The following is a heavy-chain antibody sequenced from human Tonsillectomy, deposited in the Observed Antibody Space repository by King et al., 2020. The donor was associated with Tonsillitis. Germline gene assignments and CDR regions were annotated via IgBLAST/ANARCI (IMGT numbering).Heavy chain of an antibody. V-gene: IGHV1-18*01. CDR1: GYTFTNYG. CDR2: NSAYNGNT. Sequence: VQLVESGAEVKKPGASVKVSCKASGYTFTNYGISWVRQAPGQGLEWRGWNSAYNGNTNDVQQFQGRVTMTTDTSTSTAYMELRSLRSDDTAVYYCARYIYVSLLGSDYFDCWSQGPLVTVSA. J-gene: IGHJ4*02. CDR3: ARYIYVSLLGSDYFDC. D-gene: IGHD3-10*01.